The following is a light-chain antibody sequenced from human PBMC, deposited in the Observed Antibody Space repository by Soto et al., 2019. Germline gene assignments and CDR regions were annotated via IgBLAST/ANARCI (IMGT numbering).Light chain of an antibody. CDR1: SSDVGTYDL. CDR3: SSYTSSTTWV. V-gene: IGLV2-14*01. CDR2: KVT. J-gene: IGLJ3*02. Sequence: QSALTQPASVSESPGQSITISCIGTSSDVGTYDLVSWYQQHPGKAPKAIISKVTNRPSGVSTRFSGSKSGNTASLTISGLHTEDEAYYYCSSYTSSTTWVFGGGTKLTVL.